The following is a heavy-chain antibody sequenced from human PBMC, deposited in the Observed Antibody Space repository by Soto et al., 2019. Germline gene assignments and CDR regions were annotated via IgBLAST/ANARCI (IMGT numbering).Heavy chain of an antibody. CDR3: AKYYDFWSGYYTGYFDY. CDR2: ISYDGSNK. D-gene: IGHD3-3*01. CDR1: GFTFSSYG. J-gene: IGHJ4*02. V-gene: IGHV3-30*18. Sequence: GGSLRLSCAASGFTFSSYGMHWVRQAPGKGLEWVAVISYDGSNKYYADSVKGRFTISRDNSKNTLYLQMNSLRAEDTAVYYCAKYYDFWSGYYTGYFDYWGQGTLVTVSS.